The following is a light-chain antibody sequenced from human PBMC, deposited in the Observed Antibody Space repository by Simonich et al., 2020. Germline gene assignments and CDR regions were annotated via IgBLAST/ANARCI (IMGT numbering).Light chain of an antibody. Sequence: DIVMTQSPDSLAVSLGERATINCKSSQSVLYSSNNKNHLAWYQQKPGQPPKLLIYWASTRESGFPDRCSGSGSGTDFTLTISSLQAEDVAVYYCQQYYSTPYTFGQGTKLEIK. CDR1: QSVLYSSNNKNH. J-gene: IGKJ2*01. CDR3: QQYYSTPYT. CDR2: WAS. V-gene: IGKV4-1*01.